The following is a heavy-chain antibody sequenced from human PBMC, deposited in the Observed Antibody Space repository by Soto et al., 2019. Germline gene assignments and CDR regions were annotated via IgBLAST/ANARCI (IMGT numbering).Heavy chain of an antibody. CDR2: INPNGGGT. J-gene: IGHJ4*02. Sequence: ASVKVTCKSSEYSFNGYYIHWVRQAPGQGLECMGWINPNGGGTYYGQNFQGRVTMTRDTSIDTAYMELNRLKSDDTAVYYCARGVGSSRLDHWGQATLVTVSS. CDR3: ARGVGSSRLDH. V-gene: IGHV1-2*02. CDR1: EYSFNGYY. D-gene: IGHD6-6*01.